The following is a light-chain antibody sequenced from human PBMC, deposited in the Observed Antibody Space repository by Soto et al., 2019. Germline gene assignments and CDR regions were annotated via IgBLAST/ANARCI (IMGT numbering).Light chain of an antibody. V-gene: IGKV1-5*03. CDR3: QQYNSYWT. J-gene: IGKJ1*01. Sequence: DIQMTQSPSTLSASVGDRVTITCRASQSISSWLAWYRQKPGKVPKLLIYKASSLESGVPSRFSGSGSGTEFTLTISSLQPDDFATYYCQQYNSYWTFGQGTKVDIK. CDR1: QSISSW. CDR2: KAS.